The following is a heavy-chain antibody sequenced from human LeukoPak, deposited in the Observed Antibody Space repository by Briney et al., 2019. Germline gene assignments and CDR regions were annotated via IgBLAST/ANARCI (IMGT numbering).Heavy chain of an antibody. CDR3: AKEVTYCSSSSCNDAFDV. Sequence: GGSLRLSCAASGFRFSTSGMHWVRQAPGKGLEWGSFIRFDGSDEDRGDSVKGRFTISRDNSKNTMYLQMNSLRAEDTAVYYCAKEVTYCSSSSCNDAFDVWGRGTMVIVSS. D-gene: IGHD2-2*01. CDR1: GFRFSTSG. CDR2: IRFDGSDE. J-gene: IGHJ3*01. V-gene: IGHV3-30*02.